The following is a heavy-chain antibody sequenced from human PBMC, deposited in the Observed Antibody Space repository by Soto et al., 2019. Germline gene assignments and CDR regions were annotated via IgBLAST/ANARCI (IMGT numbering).Heavy chain of an antibody. CDR3: ARGFGSGSYYYGD. J-gene: IGHJ4*02. D-gene: IGHD3-10*01. Sequence: PGGSLRLSCAASGFTVSSDYMTWVRQAPGKGLEWVSVIYPDGRAYYADSVKGRFTISRHSSEVTLFLQMNSLKREDTAVYYCARGFGSGSYYYGDWGQGSLVTVSS. V-gene: IGHV3-53*04. CDR1: GFTVSSDY. CDR2: IYPDGRA.